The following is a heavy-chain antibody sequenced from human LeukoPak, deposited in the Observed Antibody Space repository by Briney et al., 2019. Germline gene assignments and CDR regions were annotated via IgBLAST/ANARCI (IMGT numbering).Heavy chain of an antibody. J-gene: IGHJ6*03. Sequence: SDPLTLTCAVYGGFFSGYYWSWIRQPPGKGLEWIGESNQSGSTNYNPSLKSRVTISVDTSKKQFSLRLSPVTAADTAVYYCAAGCSSTSCYWYYYTDVWGKGTTVTVSS. V-gene: IGHV4-34*01. CDR3: AAGCSSTSCYWYYYTDV. CDR1: GGFFSGYY. CDR2: SNQSGST. D-gene: IGHD2-2*01.